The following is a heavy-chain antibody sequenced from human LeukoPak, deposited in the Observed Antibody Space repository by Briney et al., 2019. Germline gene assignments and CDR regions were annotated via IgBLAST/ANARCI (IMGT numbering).Heavy chain of an antibody. J-gene: IGHJ4*02. CDR1: GFTFGSFW. CDR3: GSGNYFDS. CDR2: INQDGTEK. D-gene: IGHD2-15*01. V-gene: IGHV3-7*01. Sequence: PGGSLRLSCAASGFTFGSFWMSWVRQAPGKGLEWVANINQDGTEKYYVDSVKGRFTISRDNAKKSLYLHMNSLRAEDTAVYFCGSGNYFDSWGQGTLVAVSS.